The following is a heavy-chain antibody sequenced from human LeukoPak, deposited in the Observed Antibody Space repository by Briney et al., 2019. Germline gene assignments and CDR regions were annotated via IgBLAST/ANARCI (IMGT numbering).Heavy chain of an antibody. J-gene: IGHJ4*02. CDR3: ARNGYTKSWTHLDY. CDR1: SGSIRSYL. Sequence: SETLSLTCTVSSGSIRSYLWAWIRQPAGKTLEWIGRIYSTGDTDYNPSLKSRVTMSIDTSKNQFSLKLRSVTTADTAFYYCARNGYTKSWTHLDYWGQGILVSVSS. V-gene: IGHV4-4*07. D-gene: IGHD3/OR15-3a*01. CDR2: IYSTGDT.